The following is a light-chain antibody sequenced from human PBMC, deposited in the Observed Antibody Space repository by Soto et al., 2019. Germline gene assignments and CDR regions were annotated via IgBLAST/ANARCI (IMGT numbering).Light chain of an antibody. CDR1: QSISIW. Sequence: DIQMTQSPSTLSASVGGRVTIACRASQSISIWLAWYQQKPGKAPKLLIYDASSLESGVPSRFSGSGSGTEFTLTISRLQPDDFAGYYCQQYNSYSGTFGQGTKVDIK. V-gene: IGKV1-5*01. CDR3: QQYNSYSGT. J-gene: IGKJ1*01. CDR2: DAS.